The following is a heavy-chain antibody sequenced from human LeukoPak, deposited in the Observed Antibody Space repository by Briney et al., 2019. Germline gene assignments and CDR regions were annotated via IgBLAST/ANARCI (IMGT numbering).Heavy chain of an antibody. J-gene: IGHJ4*02. D-gene: IGHD3-3*01. CDR1: GGTFSSYA. CDR3: ASRFPTDDSLDY. V-gene: IGHV1-69*04. CDR2: IIPILGIA. Sequence: GVSVKVSCKASGGTFSSYAISWVRQAPGQGLEWMGRIIPILGIANYAQKFQGRVTITADKSTSTAYMELSSLRSEDTAVYYCASRFPTDDSLDYWGQGTLVTVSS.